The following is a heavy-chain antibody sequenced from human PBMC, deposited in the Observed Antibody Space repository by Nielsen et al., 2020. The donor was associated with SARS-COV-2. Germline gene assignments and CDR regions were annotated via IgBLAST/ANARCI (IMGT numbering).Heavy chain of an antibody. D-gene: IGHD6-13*01. Sequence: GSLRLSCAASGFTFNDYYMSWIRQAPGKGLEWVSYISASSSYTNYADSVKGRFSISRDNAKNSLYLQMNSLRAEDTAVYYCARQQRGTWSFDYWGQGTLVTVSS. J-gene: IGHJ4*02. V-gene: IGHV3-11*03. CDR3: ARQQRGTWSFDY. CDR1: GFTFNDYY. CDR2: ISASSSYT.